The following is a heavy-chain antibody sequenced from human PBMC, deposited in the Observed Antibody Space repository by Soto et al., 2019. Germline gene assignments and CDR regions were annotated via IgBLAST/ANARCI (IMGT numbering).Heavy chain of an antibody. CDR1: GFTFSSYA. J-gene: IGHJ4*02. CDR2: ISGSGGST. Sequence: GGSLRLSCAASGFTFSSYAMSWVRQAPGKGLEWVSAISGSGGSTYYADSVKGRFTISRDNSKTTLYLQMNSLRAEDTAVYYCAKGLTLYCSSTSCQLTYFDYWGQGTLVTVSS. V-gene: IGHV3-23*01. CDR3: AKGLTLYCSSTSCQLTYFDY. D-gene: IGHD2-2*01.